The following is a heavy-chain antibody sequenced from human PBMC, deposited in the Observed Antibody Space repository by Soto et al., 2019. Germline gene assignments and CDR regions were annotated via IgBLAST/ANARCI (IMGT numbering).Heavy chain of an antibody. CDR2: INPNIGTA. CDR3: AKSPAMVRGVIIPQIYGMGV. J-gene: IGHJ6*02. Sequence: GASVKVSCKASGYTFTGYYMHWVRQAPGQGLEWMGGINPNIGTANYAQKFQGRVTITADESTSTAYMELSSLRSEDTAVYYCAKSPAMVRGVIIPQIYGMGVWGQGTTVTVS. D-gene: IGHD3-10*01. V-gene: IGHV1-69*13. CDR1: GYTFTGYY.